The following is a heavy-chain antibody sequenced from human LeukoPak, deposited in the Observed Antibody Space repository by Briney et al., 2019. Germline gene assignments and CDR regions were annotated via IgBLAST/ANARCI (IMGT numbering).Heavy chain of an antibody. Sequence: SETLSLTCAVSGGSISSSNWWSWVRQPPGEGLEWIGEIYHSGSTNYNPSLKSRVTISVDKSKNQFSLKLSSVTAADTAVYYCARDRYCSGGSCYSRYFQHWGQGTLVTVSS. CDR2: IYHSGST. CDR1: GGSISSSNW. J-gene: IGHJ1*01. V-gene: IGHV4-4*02. D-gene: IGHD2-15*01. CDR3: ARDRYCSGGSCYSRYFQH.